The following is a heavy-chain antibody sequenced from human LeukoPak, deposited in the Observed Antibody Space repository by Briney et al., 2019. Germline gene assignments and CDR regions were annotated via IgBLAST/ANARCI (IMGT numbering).Heavy chain of an antibody. D-gene: IGHD3-9*01. CDR2: IYYSGST. J-gene: IGHJ4*02. CDR3: ARHLYSWYDILTGYPIYFDY. CDR1: GGSISSSSYY. V-gene: IGHV4-39*01. Sequence: SETLSLTCTVSGGSISSSSYYWGWIRQPPGKGLEWIGSIYYSGSTYYNPSLKSRVTISVDTSKNQFSLKLSSVTAADTAVYYCARHLYSWYDILTGYPIYFDYWGQGTLVTVSS.